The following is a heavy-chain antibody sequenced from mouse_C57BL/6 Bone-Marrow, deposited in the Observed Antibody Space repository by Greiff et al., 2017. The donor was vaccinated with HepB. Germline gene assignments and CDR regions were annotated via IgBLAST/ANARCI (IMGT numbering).Heavy chain of an antibody. V-gene: IGHV5-6*02. CDR3: ARRIYYDYDEAWFAY. CDR2: ISSGGSYT. Sequence: EVKLVESGGDLVKPGGSLKLSCEASGSTFSSYGLSGVRQTPDKRLWWVATISSGGSYTYYPDSGKGRFTISRDNAKNTLYLQMSSLKSEDTAMYYCARRIYYDYDEAWFAYWGQGTLVTVSA. J-gene: IGHJ3*01. CDR1: GSTFSSYG. D-gene: IGHD2-4*01.